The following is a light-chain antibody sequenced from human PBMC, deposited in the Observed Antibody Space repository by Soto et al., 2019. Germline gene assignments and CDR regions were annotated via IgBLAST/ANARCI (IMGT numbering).Light chain of an antibody. V-gene: IGKV1-5*01. CDR1: QSINRG. J-gene: IGKJ1*01. CDR2: DVS. Sequence: DIQMTQSPSTLSASVGDRVTITCRASQSINRGLAWYQQKPGKAPKVLIYDVSSLQSGVPPRFSGSGSGTDFTLTISSLQPDDFATYFCQQYNRYSPTFGQGTKVEIK. CDR3: QQYNRYSPT.